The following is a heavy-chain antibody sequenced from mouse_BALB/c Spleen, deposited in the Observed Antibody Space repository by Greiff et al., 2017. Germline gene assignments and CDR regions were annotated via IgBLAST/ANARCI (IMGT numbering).Heavy chain of an antibody. CDR1: GYTFTDYW. D-gene: IGHD2-14*01. Sequence: VQLQQSGAELVMPGASVKMSCKASGYTFTDYWMHWVKQRPGQGLEWIGAIDTSDSYTSYNQKFKGKATLTVDESSSTAYMQLSSLTSEDSAVYYCACTRGFAYWGQGTLVTVSA. CDR3: ACTRGFAY. J-gene: IGHJ3*01. CDR2: IDTSDSYT. V-gene: IGHV1-69*01.